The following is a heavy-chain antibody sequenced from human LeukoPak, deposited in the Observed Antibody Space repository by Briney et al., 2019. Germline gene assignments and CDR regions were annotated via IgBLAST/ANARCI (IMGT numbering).Heavy chain of an antibody. Sequence: TGGSLRLSCAASGFTFSEYAMNWVRQAPGKGLEWVSYISSSGSTIYYADSVKGRFTISRDNAKNSLYLQMNSLRAEDTAVYYCATQVLRFLEWLPLTNYYGMDVWGQGTTVTVSS. CDR1: GFTFSEYA. D-gene: IGHD3-3*01. CDR2: ISSSGSTI. V-gene: IGHV3-11*01. J-gene: IGHJ6*02. CDR3: ATQVLRFLEWLPLTNYYGMDV.